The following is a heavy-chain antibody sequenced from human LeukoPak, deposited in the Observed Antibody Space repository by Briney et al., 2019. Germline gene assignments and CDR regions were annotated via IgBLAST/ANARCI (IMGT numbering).Heavy chain of an antibody. Sequence: QSGGSLRLSCAASGFTFSSYGMHWVRQAPGKGLEWVAVILYDGSNKYYADSVKGRFTISRDNSKNTLYLQMNSLRPEDTAVYYCARPLRYLDSELDYWGQGTLVSVSS. CDR3: ARPLRYLDSELDY. CDR2: ILYDGSNK. V-gene: IGHV3-30*03. D-gene: IGHD3-9*01. J-gene: IGHJ4*02. CDR1: GFTFSSYG.